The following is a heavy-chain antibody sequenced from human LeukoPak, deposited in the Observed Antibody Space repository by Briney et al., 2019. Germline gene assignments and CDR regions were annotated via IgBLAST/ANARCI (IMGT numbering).Heavy chain of an antibody. D-gene: IGHD3-3*01. CDR1: GFTFSNYA. Sequence: PGGSLRLSCAASGFTFSNYAMSWVRQAPGKGLQWVSVISGSGGSTYYTDSVKGRFTISRDNAKNTLYLQMNSLRAEDTAVYYCARDRVKSDFWSGYYRGSWFDPWGQGTLVTVSS. J-gene: IGHJ5*02. V-gene: IGHV3-23*01. CDR2: ISGSGGST. CDR3: ARDRVKSDFWSGYYRGSWFDP.